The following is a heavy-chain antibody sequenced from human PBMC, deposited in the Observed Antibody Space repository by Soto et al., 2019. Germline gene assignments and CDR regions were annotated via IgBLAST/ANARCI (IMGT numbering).Heavy chain of an antibody. V-gene: IGHV5-51*01. Sequence: PGESLKISCKGSGYSFPSYWVGWVRQMPGKGLEWMGMIYPGDSDTRYSPSFQGQVTMSADKSISTAYLQWRSLKASDTAMYYCARQASTIFGVVKDYYYYYGMYVWGQGTTVTVSS. CDR1: GYSFPSYW. CDR3: ARQASTIFGVVKDYYYYYGMYV. D-gene: IGHD3-3*01. J-gene: IGHJ6*02. CDR2: IYPGDSDT.